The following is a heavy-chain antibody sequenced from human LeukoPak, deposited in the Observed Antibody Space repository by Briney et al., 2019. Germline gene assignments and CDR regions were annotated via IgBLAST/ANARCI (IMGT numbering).Heavy chain of an antibody. CDR1: GFSLSTSGMC. V-gene: IGHV2-70*11. J-gene: IGHJ4*02. CDR2: IDWDDDK. CDR3: ARAFPTVTTFDY. Sequence: SGPTLVNPTQTLTLTCTFSGFSLSTSGMCVSWIRQPPGKALEWLARIDWDDDKYYNTSLKTRLTISKDTSKNQVVLTMTNMDPVDTATCYCARAFPTVTTFDYWGQGTLVTVSS. D-gene: IGHD4-17*01.